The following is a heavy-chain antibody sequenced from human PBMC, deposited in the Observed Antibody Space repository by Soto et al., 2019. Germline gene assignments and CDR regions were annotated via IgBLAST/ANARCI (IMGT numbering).Heavy chain of an antibody. Sequence: LRLSCAASGFTFSSYAMSWVRQAPVNGLELVSAISGSGGSTYYADSVKGRFTISRDNSKNTLYLQMNSLRAEDTAVYYCATTLYDFWSGYPNHYYYGMDVWGQGTTVTVSS. J-gene: IGHJ6*02. D-gene: IGHD3-3*01. CDR3: ATTLYDFWSGYPNHYYYGMDV. CDR1: GFTFSSYA. V-gene: IGHV3-23*01. CDR2: ISGSGGST.